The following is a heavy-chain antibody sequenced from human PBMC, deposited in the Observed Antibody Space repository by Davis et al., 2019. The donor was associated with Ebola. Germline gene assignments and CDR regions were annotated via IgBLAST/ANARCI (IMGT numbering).Heavy chain of an antibody. Sequence: GESLKTSCASSGFTFSSYSMHWVRQAPGQGLEWVSSISSSSSYIYYADSVKGRFTISRDNAKNSLYLQMNSLRAEDTAVYYCARGVGATLLGEDDAFDIWGQGTMVTVSS. CDR2: ISSSSSYI. CDR1: GFTFSSYS. V-gene: IGHV3-21*01. CDR3: ARGVGATLLGEDDAFDI. D-gene: IGHD1-26*01. J-gene: IGHJ3*02.